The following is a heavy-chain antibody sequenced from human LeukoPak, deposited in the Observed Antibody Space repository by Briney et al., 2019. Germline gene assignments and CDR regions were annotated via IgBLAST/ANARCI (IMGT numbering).Heavy chain of an antibody. D-gene: IGHD6-25*01. Sequence: SETLSLTCTVSGGSSDIYYWTWIRQSPGKGLEWIGYIHYSGITNHNPSLESRVTMSIDTSKNQFSLKLSSVTAADTAVYYCARQAAGIPVWGPGTLVTVSS. J-gene: IGHJ4*02. V-gene: IGHV4-59*01. CDR1: GGSSDIYY. CDR3: ARQAAGIPV. CDR2: IHYSGIT.